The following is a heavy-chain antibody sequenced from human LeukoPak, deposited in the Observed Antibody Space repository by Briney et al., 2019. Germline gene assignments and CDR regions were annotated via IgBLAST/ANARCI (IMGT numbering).Heavy chain of an antibody. V-gene: IGHV5-51*01. Sequence: GESLKISCKGSGYSFTSYWIGWVRQMPGKGLEWMGIIYPGDSDTRYSPSFQGQVTISADESINTAYLRLTSLKASETAMYYCARQGAELGNFDYWGQGTLVIVSS. J-gene: IGHJ4*02. CDR3: ARQGAELGNFDY. CDR2: IYPGDSDT. D-gene: IGHD3-16*01. CDR1: GYSFTSYW.